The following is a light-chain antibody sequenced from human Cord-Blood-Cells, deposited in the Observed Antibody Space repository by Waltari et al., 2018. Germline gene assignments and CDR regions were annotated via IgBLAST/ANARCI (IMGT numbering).Light chain of an antibody. V-gene: IGLV2-23*01. CDR1: SSDVGRYNL. CDR3: CSYAGSSNWV. Sequence: QSALTQPASVSGSPGQSITISCTGTSSDVGRYNLVSWSQQHPGKAPKLMIYEGSKRPSGVANRCSGSKSGNTASLTISGLQAEDEADYYCCSYAGSSNWVFGGGTKLTVL. CDR2: EGS. J-gene: IGLJ3*02.